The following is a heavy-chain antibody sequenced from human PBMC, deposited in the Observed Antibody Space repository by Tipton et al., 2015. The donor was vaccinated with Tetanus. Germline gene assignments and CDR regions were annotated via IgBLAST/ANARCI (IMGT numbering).Heavy chain of an antibody. CDR2: IYIPESA. CDR1: GFALGDYY. Sequence: LRLSCAASGFALGDYYMSWIRQPPGKGLEWIGYIYIPESAKIYNPSFQSRVAISIDTSKSQLSLKLTSVTAADTAVYYCARAANRSRRRGYDIWGQGKMVIVSS. D-gene: IGHD2-15*01. V-gene: IGHV4-4*08. J-gene: IGHJ3*02. CDR3: ARAANRSRRRGYDI.